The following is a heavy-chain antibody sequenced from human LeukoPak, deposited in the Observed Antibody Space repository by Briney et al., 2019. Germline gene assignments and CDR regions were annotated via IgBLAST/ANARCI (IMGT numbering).Heavy chain of an antibody. CDR3: ARLGRSSGWYYFDY. V-gene: IGHV3-30*04. CDR1: GFTFSSYA. D-gene: IGHD6-19*01. J-gene: IGHJ4*02. Sequence: GGSLRLSCAASGFTFSSYAMHWVRQAPGKGLEWVAVISYDGSNKYYADSVKGRFTISRDNSKNTLYLQMNSLRAEDTAVYYCARLGRSSGWYYFDYWGQGTLVTVSS. CDR2: ISYDGSNK.